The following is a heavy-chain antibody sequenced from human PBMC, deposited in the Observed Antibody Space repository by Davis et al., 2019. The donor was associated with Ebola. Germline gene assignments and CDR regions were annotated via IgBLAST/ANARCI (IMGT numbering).Heavy chain of an antibody. Sequence: AASVKVSCKASGYTFTSYAMHWVRQAPGQRLEWMGWINAGNGNTKYSQKFQGRVTITRDTSASTAYMELSSLRSEDTAVYYCARGQRFTGNWFDPWGQGTLVTVSS. J-gene: IGHJ5*02. CDR2: INAGNGNT. CDR3: ARGQRFTGNWFDP. V-gene: IGHV1-3*01. D-gene: IGHD3-3*01. CDR1: GYTFTSYA.